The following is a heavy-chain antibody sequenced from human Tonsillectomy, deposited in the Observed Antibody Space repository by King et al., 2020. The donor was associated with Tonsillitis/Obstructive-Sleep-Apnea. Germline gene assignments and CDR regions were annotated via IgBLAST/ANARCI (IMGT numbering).Heavy chain of an antibody. CDR2: ISAYNDIT. V-gene: IGHV1-18*01. CDR1: GYTFSSYG. J-gene: IGHJ4*02. D-gene: IGHD1-1*01. Sequence: QLVQSGAEVKKPGASVKVSCKASGYTFSSYGISWVRQAPGQGLEWMGWISAYNDITNYAQKLQGRVTMTTDRSTSTAYMDLRTLRSDDTAVYYCSRGTRYNWNDEVDYFDYWGQGTLVTVSS. CDR3: SRGTRYNWNDEVDYFDY.